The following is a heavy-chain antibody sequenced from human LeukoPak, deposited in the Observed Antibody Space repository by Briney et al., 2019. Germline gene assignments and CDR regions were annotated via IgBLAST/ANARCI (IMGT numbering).Heavy chain of an antibody. J-gene: IGHJ4*02. CDR3: ARARVPGYNLMNPFDY. CDR1: GGTFSSYA. V-gene: IGHV1-69*13. CDR2: IIPIFGTA. D-gene: IGHD1-1*01. Sequence: ASVKVSCKASGGTFSSYAISWVRQAPGQGLEWMGGIIPIFGTANYAQKFQGRVTITADESTSTAYMELSSLRSEDTAVYYCARARVPGYNLMNPFDYWGQGTLVTVSS.